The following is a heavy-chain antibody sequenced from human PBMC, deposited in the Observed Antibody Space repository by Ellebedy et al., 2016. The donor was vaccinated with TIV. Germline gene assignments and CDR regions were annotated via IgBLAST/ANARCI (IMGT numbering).Heavy chain of an antibody. CDR3: ARDEPTSLSTLDY. CDR1: GFTFDNYA. J-gene: IGHJ4*02. V-gene: IGHV3-48*04. Sequence: GESLKISCAAFGFTFDNYAMSWVRQAPGKGLEWVSYISSSGSAIYYADSVEGRFTISRDNAKNLLYLQMNSLRAEDTAVYFCARDEPTSLSTLDYWGQGTLVTVSS. D-gene: IGHD2-2*01. CDR2: ISSSGSAI.